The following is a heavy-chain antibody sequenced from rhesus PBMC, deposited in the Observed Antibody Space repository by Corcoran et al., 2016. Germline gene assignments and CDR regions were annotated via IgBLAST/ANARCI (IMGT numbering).Heavy chain of an antibody. CDR2: IRESGGTI. CDR1: GFTFSSYE. D-gene: IGHD6-25*01. J-gene: IGHJ4*01. CDR3: TRRGSWRYYFDY. Sequence: DVQLVESGGGLVKPGGSLRLSCVASGFTFSSYEMHWVRQALGKGLEWVSVIRESGGTIYYADSVKGRFTIARDKAKNSLFLQMNSLRAEDTAVYYCTRRGSWRYYFDYWGQGVLVTVSS. V-gene: IGHV3-100*02.